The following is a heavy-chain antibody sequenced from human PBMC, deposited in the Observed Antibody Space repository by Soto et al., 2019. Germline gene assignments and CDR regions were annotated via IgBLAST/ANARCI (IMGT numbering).Heavy chain of an antibody. J-gene: IGHJ6*03. CDR2: MNPNSGNT. CDR1: GYTFTSYD. Sequence: ASAKVSCKASGYTFTSYDINWVRQATGQGLEWMGWMNPNSGNTGYAQKFQGRVTMTRNTSISTACVELSSLRSEDTAVYYCARRGGEYYYYYYMDVWGKGTTVTVSS. D-gene: IGHD3-16*01. CDR3: ARRGGEYYYYYYMDV. V-gene: IGHV1-8*01.